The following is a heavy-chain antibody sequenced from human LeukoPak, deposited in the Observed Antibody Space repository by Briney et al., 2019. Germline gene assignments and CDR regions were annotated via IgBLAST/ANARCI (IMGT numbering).Heavy chain of an antibody. CDR2: ISGSGDNT. V-gene: IGHV3-23*01. CDR3: AKGGYYDSSDSFYFDY. Sequence: GGSLRLSCAASGFTFSSYAMSWVRQAPGKGLEWVSGISGSGDNTYYADSVKGRFTISRDNSKNTLYVQVNSLGTEDTAAYYCAKGGYYDSSDSFYFDYWGQGTLVTVSS. CDR1: GFTFSSYA. D-gene: IGHD3-22*01. J-gene: IGHJ4*02.